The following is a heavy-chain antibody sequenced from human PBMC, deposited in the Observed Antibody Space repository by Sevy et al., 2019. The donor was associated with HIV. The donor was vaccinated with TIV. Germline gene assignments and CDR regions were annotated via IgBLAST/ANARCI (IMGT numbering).Heavy chain of an antibody. J-gene: IGHJ3*02. D-gene: IGHD3-3*01. CDR1: GFTFSSYA. Sequence: GGSLRLSCAASGFTFSSYAMSWVRQAPGKGLEWVSAISGSGGSTYYADSVKGRLTISRDNSKNTLNLQMNSLRAEDTAVYYCAGTGHYDFWSGYFDAFDIWGQGTMVTVSS. CDR2: ISGSGGST. CDR3: AGTGHYDFWSGYFDAFDI. V-gene: IGHV3-23*01.